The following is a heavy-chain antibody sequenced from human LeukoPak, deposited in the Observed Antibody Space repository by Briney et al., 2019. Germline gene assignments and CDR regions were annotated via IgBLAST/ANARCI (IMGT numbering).Heavy chain of an antibody. CDR3: ARYSTGWYDAFDI. J-gene: IGHJ3*02. Sequence: PSETLSLTCTVSGGSISSHYWSWIRQPPGKGLEWIGCVYYSGSTNYKPSLKSRVTISVDTSKNQFSLKLSSVTAAATAVYYCARYSTGWYDAFDIWGQGTMVTVSS. V-gene: IGHV4-59*11. CDR1: GGSISSHY. CDR2: VYYSGST. D-gene: IGHD6-19*01.